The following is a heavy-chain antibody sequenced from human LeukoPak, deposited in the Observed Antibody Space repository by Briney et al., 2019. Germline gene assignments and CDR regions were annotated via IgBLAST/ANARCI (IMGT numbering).Heavy chain of an antibody. D-gene: IGHD3-22*01. J-gene: IGHJ4*02. CDR1: GFTFDDYD. CDR3: ARVQQYDKFDY. V-gene: IGHV3-20*04. CDR2: ISWNGRNT. Sequence: GGSLRLSCAASGFTFDDYDLNWIRQALGKGLEWVSGISWNGRNTAYAESLKGRFTISRDNAKNSLYLQMNSLRAEDTAFYYCARVQQYDKFDYWGQGTLVTVSS.